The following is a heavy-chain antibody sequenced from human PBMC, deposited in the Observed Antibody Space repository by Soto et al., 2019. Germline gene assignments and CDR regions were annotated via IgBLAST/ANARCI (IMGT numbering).Heavy chain of an antibody. Sequence: GGSLRLSCAASGFTFSSYWMYWVRQAPGKGLVWVSRINSDGSSTSYADSVKGRFTISRDNAKNTLYLQMNSLRAEDTAVYYCARDPQTTVTTPNYYYYGMDVWGQGTTVTVSS. D-gene: IGHD4-17*01. CDR1: GFTFSSYW. CDR2: INSDGSST. V-gene: IGHV3-74*01. CDR3: ARDPQTTVTTPNYYYYGMDV. J-gene: IGHJ6*02.